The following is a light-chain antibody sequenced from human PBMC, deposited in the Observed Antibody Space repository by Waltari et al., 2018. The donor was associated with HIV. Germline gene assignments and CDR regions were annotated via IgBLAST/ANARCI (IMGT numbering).Light chain of an antibody. CDR3: SSYTTTNTII. Sequence: QSALTQPASVSGPPGQSITISCTGPSSDIGAYEYVSWYRQHPDKAPQLLIYDVFYRPSGVCHRFSGYKSGNTAYLTISGLQAEDEAVYSCSSYTTTNTIIFGGGTKLTVL. CDR2: DVF. V-gene: IGLV2-14*03. CDR1: SSDIGAYEY. J-gene: IGLJ2*01.